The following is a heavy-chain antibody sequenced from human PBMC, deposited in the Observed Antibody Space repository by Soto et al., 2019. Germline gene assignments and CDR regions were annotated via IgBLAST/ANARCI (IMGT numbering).Heavy chain of an antibody. CDR2: ISSSSSYI. CDR3: ARDEPYSSSWYYFDY. Sequence: GGSLRLSCAASGFTFSSYSMNWVRQAPGKGLEWVSSISSSSSYIYYADSVKGRFTISRDNAKNSLYLQMNSLRAEDTAVYYCARDEPYSSSWYYFDYWGQGTLVTVSS. V-gene: IGHV3-21*01. D-gene: IGHD6-13*01. J-gene: IGHJ4*02. CDR1: GFTFSSYS.